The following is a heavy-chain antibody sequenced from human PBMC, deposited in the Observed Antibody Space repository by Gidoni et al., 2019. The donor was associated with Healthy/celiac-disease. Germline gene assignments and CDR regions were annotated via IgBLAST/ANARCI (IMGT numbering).Heavy chain of an antibody. Sequence: GLEWIGEIYHSGSTNYNPSLKSRVTISVDKSKNQFSLKLSSVTAADTAVYYCAREYLSSSSPYFDYWGQGTLVTVSS. D-gene: IGHD6-6*01. CDR3: AREYLSSSSPYFDY. J-gene: IGHJ4*02. V-gene: IGHV4-4*02. CDR2: IYHSGST.